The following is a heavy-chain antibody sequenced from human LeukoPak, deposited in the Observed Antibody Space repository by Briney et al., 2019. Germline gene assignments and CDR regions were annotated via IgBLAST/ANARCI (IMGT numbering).Heavy chain of an antibody. J-gene: IGHJ6*03. CDR1: SYTFTNSG. D-gene: IGHD2-21*02. CDR3: ARGLEVTTYYYYYMDV. CDR2: IIPIFGTA. V-gene: IGHV1-69*05. Sequence: GASVKVSCKFSSYTFTNSGISWVRQAPGQGLEWMGGIIPIFGTANYAQKFQGRVTITTDESTSTAYMELSSLRSEDTAVYYCARGLEVTTYYYYYMDVWGKGTTVTVSS.